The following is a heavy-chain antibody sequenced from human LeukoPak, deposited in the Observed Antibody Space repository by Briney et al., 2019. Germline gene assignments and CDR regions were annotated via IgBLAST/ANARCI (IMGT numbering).Heavy chain of an antibody. CDR3: ARDDETDGYMDD. J-gene: IGHJ4*02. CDR1: GDSISSSSYY. D-gene: IGHD5-24*01. Sequence: SETLSLTCNVSGDSISSSSYYWGWIRQPPGKGLEWIGSIYYTGSTYYNPSLKSRVTISVDTSKNQISLKLSSVTAADTALYYCARDDETDGYMDDWGQGTLVTVSS. V-gene: IGHV4-39*07. CDR2: IYYTGST.